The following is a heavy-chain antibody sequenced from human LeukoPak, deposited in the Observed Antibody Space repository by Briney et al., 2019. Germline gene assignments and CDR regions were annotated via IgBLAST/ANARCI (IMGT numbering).Heavy chain of an antibody. D-gene: IGHD1-26*01. CDR1: GYTFTSYG. CDR3: ARNSGSYSSNLSGY. V-gene: IGHV1-18*01. CDR2: ISAYNGNT. J-gene: IGHJ4*02. Sequence: ASVKVSCKASGYTFTSYGISWVRQAPGQGLEWTGWISAYNGNTNYAQKLQGRVTMTTDTSTSTAYMELRSLRSEDTAVYYCARNSGSYSSNLSGYWGQGTLVTVSS.